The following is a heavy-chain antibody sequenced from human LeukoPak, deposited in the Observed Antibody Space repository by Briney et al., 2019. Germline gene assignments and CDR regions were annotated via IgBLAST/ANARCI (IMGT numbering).Heavy chain of an antibody. Sequence: SETLSLTCTVSGGSISSYYWSWIRQPPGKGLQWIGYICCSGSTNYNPSLKSRVTISVDRSKNQVSLKLTSVTAADTAVYYCARYQTPIAAAGSRYAFDIWGQGTMVTVSS. D-gene: IGHD6-13*01. CDR1: GGSISSYY. CDR3: ARYQTPIAAAGSRYAFDI. V-gene: IGHV4-59*01. J-gene: IGHJ3*02. CDR2: ICCSGST.